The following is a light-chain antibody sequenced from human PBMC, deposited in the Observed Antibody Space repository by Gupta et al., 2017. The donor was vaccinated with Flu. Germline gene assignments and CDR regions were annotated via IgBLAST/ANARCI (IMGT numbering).Light chain of an antibody. V-gene: IGLV1-44*01. Sequence: QSVLTQPPSTSGTPGQKVTIPCSGSRSNIGSNTVNWYQQLPGTAPKVVIYSNNQRPSGVPDRFAGSKSGTSASLAISGLQSEDEADYYCAAWDDSRDGYVFGTGTKVTVL. CDR3: AAWDDSRDGYV. CDR2: SNN. CDR1: RSNIGSNT. J-gene: IGLJ1*01.